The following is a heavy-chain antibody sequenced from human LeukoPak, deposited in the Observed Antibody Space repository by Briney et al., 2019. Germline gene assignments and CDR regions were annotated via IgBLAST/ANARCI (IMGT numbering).Heavy chain of an antibody. V-gene: IGHV3-30*04. CDR1: GFTFNKYD. Sequence: PGGSLRLSCAASGFTFNKYDMHWVRQAPGKGLDWVTFISYDGSKEHYADSVKGRFTISRDNSKNTLYLQMNSLRAEDTAVYYCAKDPVGMIAAGWGQGTLVTVSS. J-gene: IGHJ1*01. CDR3: AKDPVGMIAAG. D-gene: IGHD6-13*01. CDR2: ISYDGSKE.